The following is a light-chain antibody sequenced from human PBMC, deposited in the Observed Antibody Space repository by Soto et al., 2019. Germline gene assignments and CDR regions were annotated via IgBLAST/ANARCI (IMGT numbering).Light chain of an antibody. Sequence: DIQMTQSPSSLSASVGDRVTITCRASQRITIYLNWYQQKPGKAPNLLIYSTSTLHSGVPSRFSGSGSGTDFTLTISSLQPEDSATYYCQQSYTTPYTFGHGTKLEI. CDR3: QQSYTTPYT. CDR2: STS. J-gene: IGKJ2*01. V-gene: IGKV1-39*01. CDR1: QRITIY.